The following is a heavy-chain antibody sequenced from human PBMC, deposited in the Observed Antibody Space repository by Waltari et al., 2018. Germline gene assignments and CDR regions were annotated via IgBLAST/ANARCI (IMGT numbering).Heavy chain of an antibody. CDR3: ARHWKKSGYRFDP. CDR1: GGSISSSSYS. V-gene: IGHV4-39*01. Sequence: QLQLQESGPGLVKPSETLSLPCTVSGGSISSSSYSWGWIRQSPGKGLEWIGSIYYSGSTYYNPTLKSRVTISGDTSKNQFSLKLSSVTAADTAVYYCARHWKKSGYRFDPWGQGTLVTVSS. D-gene: IGHD5-12*01. J-gene: IGHJ5*02. CDR2: IYYSGST.